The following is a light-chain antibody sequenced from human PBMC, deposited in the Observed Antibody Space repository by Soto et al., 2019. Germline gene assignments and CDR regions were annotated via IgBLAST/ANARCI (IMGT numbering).Light chain of an antibody. V-gene: IGKV3-20*01. CDR3: HQYGSSPPNT. J-gene: IGKJ2*01. CDR1: QSVSSSY. CDR2: GAS. Sequence: EIVLTQSPGTLSLSPGERATLSCRASQSVSSSYLAWYQQKPGQAPRLLIYGASSRATGIPDRFSGSGSGTGFPLTISRLEPEDFVVYYCHQYGSSPPNTFGQWTKLEIE.